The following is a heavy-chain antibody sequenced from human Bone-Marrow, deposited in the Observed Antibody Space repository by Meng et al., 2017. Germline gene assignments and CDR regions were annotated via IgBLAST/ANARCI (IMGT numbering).Heavy chain of an antibody. CDR1: SVSIISTNW. J-gene: IGHJ4*02. V-gene: IGHV4-4*02. CDR3: ARLGPPIAAGDRFDY. D-gene: IGHD6-13*01. Sequence: VHLQESGPGLVKPSGSLSLTCAVASVSIISTNWWGWVRQPQGKGLEWIGEIHQDAYTNYSPSLKSRVTISVDKSRNQFSLKLNSVTAADTAVYSCARLGPPIAAGDRFDYWGQGTLVTVSS. CDR2: IHQDAYT.